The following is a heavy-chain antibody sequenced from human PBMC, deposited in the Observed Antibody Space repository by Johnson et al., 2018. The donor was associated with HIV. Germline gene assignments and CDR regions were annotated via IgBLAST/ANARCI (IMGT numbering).Heavy chain of an antibody. J-gene: IGHJ3*02. D-gene: IGHD3-10*01. CDR3: VRASWFGAFDI. CDR1: GFTVSSNY. CDR2: IDTTGDT. V-gene: IGHV3-13*01. Sequence: VQLVESGGGVVQPGRSLRLSCAASGFTVSSNYMSWVRQATGKGLEWVSAIDTTGDTYYPGSVRGRFTISRENAKNSLYLQMNNLRAGDSAVYYCVRASWFGAFDIWGQGTLVTVSS.